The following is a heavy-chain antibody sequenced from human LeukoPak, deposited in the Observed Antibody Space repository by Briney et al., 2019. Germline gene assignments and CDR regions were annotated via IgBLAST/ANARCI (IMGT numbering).Heavy chain of an antibody. V-gene: IGHV3-33*01. J-gene: IGHJ4*02. Sequence: GGSLRLSCAASGFTFSSYVMHWVRQAPGKGLEWVAVIWYDGSNKYYADSVKGRFTISRDNSKNTLYLQMNSLRAEDTAVYYCARGDSSGWYWLDYWGQGTLVTVSS. D-gene: IGHD6-19*01. CDR3: ARGDSSGWYWLDY. CDR2: IWYDGSNK. CDR1: GFTFSSYV.